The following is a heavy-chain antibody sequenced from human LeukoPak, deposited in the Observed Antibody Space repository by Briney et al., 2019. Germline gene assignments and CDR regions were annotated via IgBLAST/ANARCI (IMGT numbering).Heavy chain of an antibody. CDR3: AKNPYSASYYSFDY. CDR1: GFTFSSYA. V-gene: IGHV3-23*01. J-gene: IGHJ4*02. D-gene: IGHD1-26*01. CDR2: ISGSGGST. Sequence: GGSLKLSCAASGFTFSSYAMSWVRQAPGKGLEWVSAISGSGGSTYYADSVKGRFTISRDNSKNTLYLQMNSLRAEDTAVYYCAKNPYSASYYSFDYWGQGTLVTVSS.